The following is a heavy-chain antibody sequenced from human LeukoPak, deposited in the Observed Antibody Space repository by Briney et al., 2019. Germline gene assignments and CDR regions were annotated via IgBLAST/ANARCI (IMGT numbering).Heavy chain of an antibody. D-gene: IGHD2-15*01. CDR1: GGSISSSSYY. CDR2: IYYSGST. J-gene: IGHJ4*02. Sequence: SETLSLTCTVSGGSISSSSYYWGWIRQPPGKGLEWIGSIYYSGSTYYNPSLKSRVTISVDTSKNQFSLKLRSVTAAETAVYYCARENCSGGSCYDYWGQGTLVTVSS. CDR3: ARENCSGGSCYDY. V-gene: IGHV4-39*07.